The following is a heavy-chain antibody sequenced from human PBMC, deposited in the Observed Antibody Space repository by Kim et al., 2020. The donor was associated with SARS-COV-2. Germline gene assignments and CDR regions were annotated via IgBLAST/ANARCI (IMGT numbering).Heavy chain of an antibody. CDR3: ARGLPTYLAAAAITGGMDV. V-gene: IGHV3-21*04. D-gene: IGHD6-13*01. CDR1: GFTFSSYS. Sequence: GGSLRLSCAASGFTFSSYSMNWVRQAPGKGLEWVSSISSSSSYIYYADSVKGRFTISRDNAKNSLYLQMNSLRAEDTAVYYCARGLPTYLAAAAITGGMDVWGQWTTVTVSS. CDR2: ISSSSSYI. J-gene: IGHJ6*02.